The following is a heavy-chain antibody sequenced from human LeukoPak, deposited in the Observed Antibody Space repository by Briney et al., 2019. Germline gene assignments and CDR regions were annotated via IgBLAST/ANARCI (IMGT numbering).Heavy chain of an antibody. CDR2: IYYSGST. CDR3: ASGVLTVTLFDY. CDR1: GGSISSYS. J-gene: IGHJ4*02. Sequence: SETLSLTCTVSGGSISSYSWSWIRQPPGKGLEWIGYIYYSGSTNYNPSLKSRVTISVDTSKNQFSLKLSSVTAADTAVYYCASGVLTVTLFDYWGQGTLVTVSS. V-gene: IGHV4-59*01. D-gene: IGHD4-11*01.